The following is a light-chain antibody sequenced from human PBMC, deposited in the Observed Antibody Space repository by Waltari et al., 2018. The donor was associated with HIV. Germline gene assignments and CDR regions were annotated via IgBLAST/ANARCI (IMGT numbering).Light chain of an antibody. V-gene: IGLV1-40*01. CDR1: SSNIGAGYD. J-gene: IGLJ3*02. Sequence: QSVLTQPPSVSGAPGQRVTISCTGSSSNIGAGYDVHWYQHLPGTAPKLLIYGNSNRPSGVPDRFSGSKSGTSASLAIPGLQAEDEADYSCNSRDSSGHWFFGGGTKVTFL. CDR2: GNS. CDR3: NSRDSSGHWF.